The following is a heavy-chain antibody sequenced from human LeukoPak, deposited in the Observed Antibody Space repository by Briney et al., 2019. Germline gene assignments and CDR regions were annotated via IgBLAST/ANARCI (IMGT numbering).Heavy chain of an antibody. Sequence: PSGTLSLTCAVSGGSISSSNWWSWVRQPPGKGLEWIGEIYHSGSTNYNPSLKSRVTISVDTSKNQFSLKLSSVTAADTAVYYCARDSTKIVVPAAIGFDYWGQGTLVTVSS. V-gene: IGHV4-4*02. CDR2: IYHSGST. CDR3: ARDSTKIVVPAAIGFDY. D-gene: IGHD2-2*02. J-gene: IGHJ4*02. CDR1: GGSISSSNW.